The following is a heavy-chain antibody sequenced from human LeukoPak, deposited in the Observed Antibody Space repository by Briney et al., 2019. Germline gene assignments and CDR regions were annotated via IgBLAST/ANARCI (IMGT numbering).Heavy chain of an antibody. CDR3: AKAGSGYYYYYYMDV. Sequence: PGRSLRLSCAASGFTFDDYAMHWVRQAPGKGLEWVSLISWDGGSTYYADSVKGRFTISRDNSKNSLYLQMNSLRAEDTALYYCAKAGSGYYYYYYMDVWGKGTTVTVSS. V-gene: IGHV3-43D*03. CDR2: ISWDGGST. CDR1: GFTFDDYA. J-gene: IGHJ6*03. D-gene: IGHD3-10*01.